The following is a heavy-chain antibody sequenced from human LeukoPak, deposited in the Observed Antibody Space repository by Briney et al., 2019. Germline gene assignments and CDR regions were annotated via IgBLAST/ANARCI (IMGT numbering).Heavy chain of an antibody. CDR3: ARSHSPRHSLAIFGVVKSSRGYYFDY. Sequence: PSETLSLTCAVYGGSFSGYYWSWIRQPPGRGLEWIGSIYYSGSTYYNPSLKSRVTMSVVTSKNQLSLKLSSVTAADTAVYYCARSHSPRHSLAIFGVVKSSRGYYFDYWGQGTLVTVSS. J-gene: IGHJ4*02. D-gene: IGHD3-3*01. V-gene: IGHV4-34*01. CDR2: IYYSGST. CDR1: GGSFSGYY.